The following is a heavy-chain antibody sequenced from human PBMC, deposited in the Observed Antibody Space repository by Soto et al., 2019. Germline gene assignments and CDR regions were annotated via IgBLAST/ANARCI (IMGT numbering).Heavy chain of an antibody. CDR1: GFTFSSYG. CDR2: ISYDGRNK. CDR3: AKDQRYSSSWYPGNSYYYGMDV. V-gene: IGHV3-30*18. D-gene: IGHD6-13*01. J-gene: IGHJ6*02. Sequence: QVQLVESGGGVVQPGRSLRLSCAASGFTFSSYGMHWVRQAPGKGLEWVAVISYDGRNKYYADSVKGRFTISRDNSKTTRYLQMNSLRAEDTAVYYCAKDQRYSSSWYPGNSYYYGMDVWGQGTTVTVSS.